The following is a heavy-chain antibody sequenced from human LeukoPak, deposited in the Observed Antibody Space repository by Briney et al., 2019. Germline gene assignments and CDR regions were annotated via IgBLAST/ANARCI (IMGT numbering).Heavy chain of an antibody. CDR3: SRDVFSLGEA. CDR2: INQDGGTR. Sequence: GGSLRLSCAASGFTFSNTWMAWVRQAPGKGLDWVANINQDGGTRQYADSVRGRFTISRDSATVYLQMHSLGAEDTAVYYCSRDVFSLGEAWGPGTLVIVSS. D-gene: IGHD4-17*01. V-gene: IGHV3-7*01. CDR1: GFTFSNTW. J-gene: IGHJ5*02.